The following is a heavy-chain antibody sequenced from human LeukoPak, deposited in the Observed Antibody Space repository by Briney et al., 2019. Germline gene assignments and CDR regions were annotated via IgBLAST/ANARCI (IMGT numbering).Heavy chain of an antibody. CDR2: INPNSGGT. CDR1: GYTFTGYY. V-gene: IGHV1-2*02. J-gene: IGHJ4*02. Sequence: GASVQDSCKASGYTFTGYYMHWVRQAPGQGLEWMGWINPNSGGTNYAQKFQDRVIMTRDTSISTAYMELSRLRSDDTAVYYCARLVQGIAAAAKDDNYWGQGTLVTVSS. CDR3: ARLVQGIAAAAKDDNY. D-gene: IGHD6-13*01.